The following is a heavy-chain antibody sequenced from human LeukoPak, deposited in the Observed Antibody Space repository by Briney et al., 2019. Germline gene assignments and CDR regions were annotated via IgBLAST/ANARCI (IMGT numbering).Heavy chain of an antibody. CDR1: GGSFSGCY. J-gene: IGHJ4*02. V-gene: IGHV4-34*01. D-gene: IGHD2-2*02. CDR3: ARARDVVVPAAIRRARFDY. Sequence: SETLSLTCAVYGGSFSGCYWSWIRQPPGKGLEWIGEINHSGSTNYNPSLKSRVTISVDTSKNQFSLKLSSVTAADTAVYYCARARDVVVPAAIRRARFDYWGQGTLVTVSS. CDR2: INHSGST.